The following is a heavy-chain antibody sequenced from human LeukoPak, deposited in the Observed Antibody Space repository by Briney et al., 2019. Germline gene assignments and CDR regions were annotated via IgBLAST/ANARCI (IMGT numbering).Heavy chain of an antibody. Sequence: SETLSLTCAVSTYSISSGYYWGWIRLPPGKGLEWIGSIYHSGSTYYNLSLKSRVTISVDTSKNQFSLKLSSVTAADTAVYYCARHSSYGYNDYWGQGTLVTVSS. CDR3: ARHSSYGYNDY. CDR1: TYSISSGYY. CDR2: IYHSGST. D-gene: IGHD5-24*01. J-gene: IGHJ4*02. V-gene: IGHV4-38-2*01.